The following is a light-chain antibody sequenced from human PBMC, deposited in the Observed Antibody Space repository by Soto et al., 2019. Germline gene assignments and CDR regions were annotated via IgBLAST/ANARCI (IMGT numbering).Light chain of an antibody. CDR1: SSDIGSYNR. V-gene: IGLV2-18*02. CDR3: TSYTNSDTVV. J-gene: IGLJ2*01. CDR2: EVK. Sequence: QSALTQPPSVSGSPGQSVTISCTGTSSDIGSYNRVSWYQQPPGTTPKLMIYEVKVRPSGVPDRFSGSKSGNTASLTISGLQAEDEADYYCTSYTNSDTVVFGGGTQLTVL.